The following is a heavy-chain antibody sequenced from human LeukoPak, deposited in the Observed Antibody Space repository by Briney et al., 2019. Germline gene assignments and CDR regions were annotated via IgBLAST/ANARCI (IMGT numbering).Heavy chain of an antibody. CDR1: GGTFSSYA. CDR2: IIPIFGTA. V-gene: IGHV1-69*13. J-gene: IGHJ6*02. CDR3: ASCQVRGVILAYYYYYGMDV. D-gene: IGHD3-10*01. Sequence: ASVKVSCKASGGTFSSYAISWVRRAPGQGLEWMGGIIPIFGTANYAQKFQGRVTITADESTSTAYMELSSLRSEDTAVYYCASCQVRGVILAYYYYYGMDVWGQGTTVTVSS.